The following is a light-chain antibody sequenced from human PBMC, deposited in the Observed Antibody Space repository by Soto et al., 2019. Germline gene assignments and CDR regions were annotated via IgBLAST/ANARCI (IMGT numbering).Light chain of an antibody. J-gene: IGLJ2*01. Sequence: QSVLTQPASVSGSPGQSITISCTGTSSDVGSYNLVSWYQQHPGKAPKLMIYEVSKRPSGVSNRFSGSKSGNMASLTISGLQAEDEADYYCCSYAGSSTLVVFGGGTKLTVL. V-gene: IGLV2-23*02. CDR1: SSDVGSYNL. CDR2: EVS. CDR3: CSYAGSSTLVV.